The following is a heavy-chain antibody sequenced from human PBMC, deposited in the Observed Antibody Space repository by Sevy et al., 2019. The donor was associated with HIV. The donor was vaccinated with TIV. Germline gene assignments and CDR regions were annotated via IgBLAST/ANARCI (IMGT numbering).Heavy chain of an antibody. CDR1: GFTFSSYW. J-gene: IGHJ4*02. D-gene: IGHD6-13*01. V-gene: IGHV3-7*03. CDR3: ARSPGIAAAGTVPTD. Sequence: GGSLRLSCAASGFTFSSYWMSWVRQAPGKGLEWVANIKQDGSEKYYVDPVKGRFTISRDNAKNSLYLQMNSLRAEDTAVYYCARSPGIAAAGTVPTDWGQGTLVTVSS. CDR2: IKQDGSEK.